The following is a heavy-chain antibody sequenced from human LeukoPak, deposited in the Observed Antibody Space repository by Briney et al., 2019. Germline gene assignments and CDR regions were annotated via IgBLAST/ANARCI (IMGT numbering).Heavy chain of an antibody. CDR3: ARDRAVVTPSGGEDAFDI. J-gene: IGHJ3*02. Sequence: GGSLRLSCAASGFTVSSNYMSWVRQAPGKGLEWVSVIYSGGSTYYADSVKGRFTISRDNSKNTLYLQMNSLRAEDTAVYYCARDRAVVTPSGGEDAFDIWGQGTMVTVSS. CDR2: IYSGGST. D-gene: IGHD4-23*01. CDR1: GFTVSSNY. V-gene: IGHV3-53*01.